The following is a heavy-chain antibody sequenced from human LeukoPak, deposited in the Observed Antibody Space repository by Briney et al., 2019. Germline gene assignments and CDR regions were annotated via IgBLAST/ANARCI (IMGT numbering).Heavy chain of an antibody. D-gene: IGHD6-13*01. CDR1: GGSISSYY. V-gene: IGHV4-59*01. CDR2: NYYSGST. J-gene: IGHJ4*02. Sequence: SETLSLTCTVSGGSISSYYWSWIRQPPGKGLEWIGYNYYSGSTNYNPSLKSRVTISVDTSKNQFSLKLSSVTAADTAVYYCARRIAEAGFASWGQGILVTVSS. CDR3: ARRIAEAGFAS.